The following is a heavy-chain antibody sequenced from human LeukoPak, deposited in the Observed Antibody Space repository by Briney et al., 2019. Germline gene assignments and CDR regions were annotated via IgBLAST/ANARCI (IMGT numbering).Heavy chain of an antibody. J-gene: IGHJ4*02. CDR2: INPNSGGT. V-gene: IGHV1-2*02. CDR3: ARDPVEMATTEFDY. CDR1: GYTFSGYY. D-gene: IGHD5-24*01. Sequence: ASVKVSCKASGYTFSGYYMHWVRQAPGQGLEWMGWINPNSGGTNYAQKFQGRVTMTRDTSISTAYMELSRLRSDDTAVYYCARDPVEMATTEFDYWGQGTLVTVSS.